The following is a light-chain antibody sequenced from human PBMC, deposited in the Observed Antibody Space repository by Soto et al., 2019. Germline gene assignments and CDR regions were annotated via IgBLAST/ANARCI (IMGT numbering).Light chain of an antibody. CDR1: QTIDNY. J-gene: IGKJ2*01. V-gene: IGKV1-39*01. CDR3: QQTYTIPFA. CDR2: GAS. Sequence: DMQMTQSPSSLSASVGDRVTITCRPSQTIDNYLNWYQHKPGKAPKLLIYGASTLQSGVSSRFTGSASGTDFTLTIDNLQADDFATYYCQQTYTIPFAFGQGTKLEI.